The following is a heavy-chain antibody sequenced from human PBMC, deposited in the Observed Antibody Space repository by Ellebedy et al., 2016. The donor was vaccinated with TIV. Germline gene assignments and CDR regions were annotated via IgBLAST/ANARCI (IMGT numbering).Heavy chain of an antibody. CDR2: IYPGDSDT. D-gene: IGHD6-19*01. V-gene: IGHV5-51*01. J-gene: IGHJ2*01. Sequence: GESLKISCKGSGYSFTSYWIGWVRQMPGKGLEWMGIIYPGDSDTRYSPSFQGQVTISADKSISTAYLQWSSLKASDTAMYYCARPHGPGIAVAGDDWYFDLWGRGTLVTVSS. CDR3: ARPHGPGIAVAGDDWYFDL. CDR1: GYSFTSYW.